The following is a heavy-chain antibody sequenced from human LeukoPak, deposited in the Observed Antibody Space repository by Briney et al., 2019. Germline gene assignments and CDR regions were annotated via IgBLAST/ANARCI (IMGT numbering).Heavy chain of an antibody. D-gene: IGHD3-10*01. J-gene: IGHJ4*02. Sequence: GGSLRLSCAASGFTVSGNYMSWVRQAPGKGLEWLSVIHRGGNTYYADSVKGRFTISRDSSKNTVFLQMDSLRAEDTAVYYCARDPGYGLGVNYGDYWGQGTLVTVSS. CDR2: IHRGGNT. V-gene: IGHV3-66*01. CDR3: ARDPGYGLGVNYGDY. CDR1: GFTVSGNY.